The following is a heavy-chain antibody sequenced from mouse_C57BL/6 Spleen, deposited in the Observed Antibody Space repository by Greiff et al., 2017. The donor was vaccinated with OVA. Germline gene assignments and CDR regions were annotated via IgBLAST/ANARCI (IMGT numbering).Heavy chain of an antibody. Sequence: EVHLVESGGDLVKPGGSLKLSCAASGFTFSSYGMSWVRQTPDKRLEWVATISSGGSYTYYPDSVKGRFTITRDNAKNTLYLHMSSLKSEDTAMYYCARQDYASMDYWGQGTSVTVAS. CDR2: ISSGGSYT. CDR1: GFTFSSYG. D-gene: IGHD1-1*01. V-gene: IGHV5-6*01. J-gene: IGHJ4*01. CDR3: ARQDYASMDY.